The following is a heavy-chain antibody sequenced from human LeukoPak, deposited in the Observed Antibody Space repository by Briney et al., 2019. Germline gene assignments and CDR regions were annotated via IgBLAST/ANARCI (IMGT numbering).Heavy chain of an antibody. J-gene: IGHJ6*03. CDR2: IYSGGTT. CDR1: GFTVSSNY. CDR3: ARGGSWYYYYYYYMDV. V-gene: IGHV3-53*01. D-gene: IGHD6-13*01. Sequence: GGSLRLSCAASGFTVSSNYMSWVRQAPGKGLEWVSVIYSGGTTYYADSVKGRFTISRGNSKNTLYLQMNSLRAEDTAVYYCARGGSWYYYYYYYMDVWGKGTTVTVSS.